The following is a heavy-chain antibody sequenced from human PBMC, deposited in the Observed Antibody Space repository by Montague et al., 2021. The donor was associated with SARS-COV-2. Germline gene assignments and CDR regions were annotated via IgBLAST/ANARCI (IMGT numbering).Heavy chain of an antibody. Sequence: SETLSLTCTISGGSVSPYYWSWIRQPPGKGLEWIGYMHYRRSTNYNPSLESRVTMSLDTSENQFSLKLTSVTAAETAVYFCARGRDERGYSFGYYYFDLWGQGTLVTVSS. D-gene: IGHD5-18*01. V-gene: IGHV4-59*02. CDR1: GGSVSPYY. CDR2: MHYRRST. J-gene: IGHJ4*02. CDR3: ARGRDERGYSFGYYYFDL.